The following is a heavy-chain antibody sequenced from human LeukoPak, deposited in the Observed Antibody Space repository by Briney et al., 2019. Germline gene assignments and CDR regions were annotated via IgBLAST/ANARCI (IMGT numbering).Heavy chain of an antibody. CDR1: GYTGIELS. CDR2: FDLQDGET. CDR3: ATHTISGVGTYVSHI. Sequence: ASVKVSCKLSGYTGIELSMQWVRQAPGKGLEWMGGFDLQDGETKYAQKFQGRVTMTEDTSTDTAYMELRSLTSEDTAVYYCATHTISGVGTYVSHIWGRGTLVTVSS. V-gene: IGHV1-24*01. J-gene: IGHJ3*02. D-gene: IGHD3-3*01.